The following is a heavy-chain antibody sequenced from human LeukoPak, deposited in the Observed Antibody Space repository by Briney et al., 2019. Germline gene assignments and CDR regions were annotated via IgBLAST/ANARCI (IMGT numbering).Heavy chain of an antibody. CDR1: GGTFSSYA. D-gene: IGHD1-26*01. CDR3: ARGGGSYADAFDI. J-gene: IGHJ3*02. V-gene: IGHV1-69*04. CDR2: IIPILGIA. Sequence: GASVKVSCKASGGTFSSYAISWVRQAPGQGLEWMGRIIPILGIANYAQKFQGRVTITADKSTSTAYMELSSLRSEDTAVYYCARGGGSYADAFDIWGQGTMVTVFS.